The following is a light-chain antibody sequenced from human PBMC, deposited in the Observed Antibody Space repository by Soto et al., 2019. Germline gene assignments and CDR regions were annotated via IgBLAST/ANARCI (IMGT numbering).Light chain of an antibody. CDR1: QSVSSNY. CDR3: QHYVTSPGMYT. Sequence: EIVLTQSPGTLSLSPGERATLSCRASQSVSSNYSAWYQQKPGQAPRLLIYGASSRATGIPDRLSGSGSGKDFTITISRLEPEDFAVYYCQHYVTSPGMYTFGQGTKLQIK. V-gene: IGKV3-20*01. J-gene: IGKJ2*01. CDR2: GAS.